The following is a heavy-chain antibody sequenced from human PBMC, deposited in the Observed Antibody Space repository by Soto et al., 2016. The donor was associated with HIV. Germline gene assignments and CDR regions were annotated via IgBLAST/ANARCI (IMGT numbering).Heavy chain of an antibody. CDR1: GGSITRGGFY. J-gene: IGHJ3*01. CDR2: ISDSGNT. D-gene: IGHD1-1*01. Sequence: QVQLQESGPGLVKPSQTLSLTCTVSGGSITRGGFYWTWIRQYPGKGLEWIGYISDSGNTYYNPSLKSRLNHNQSTRLRTKFSLKVTSVTAADSAIYYCARGLTLMLEADAFDFWAMGQWSRLF. V-gene: IGHV4-31*03. CDR3: ARGLTLMLEADAFDF.